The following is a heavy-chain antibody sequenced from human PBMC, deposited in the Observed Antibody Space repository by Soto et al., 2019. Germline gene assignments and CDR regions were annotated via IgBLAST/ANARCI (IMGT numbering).Heavy chain of an antibody. CDR1: GFSLSTSGVG. Sequence: SGATLVHPTQTLTLTCTFSGFSLSTSGVGGGWIRRPPVKALEWLAIIYWDDDKLYSPSLKIRLTIAKDTSKKQVVLTMTNMDPVDTATYYCAQRLFPGTAAHFDXWGQGTPVTVSX. D-gene: IGHD6-13*01. CDR2: IYWDDDK. CDR3: AQRLFPGTAAHFDX. V-gene: IGHV2-5*02. J-gene: IGHJ4*02.